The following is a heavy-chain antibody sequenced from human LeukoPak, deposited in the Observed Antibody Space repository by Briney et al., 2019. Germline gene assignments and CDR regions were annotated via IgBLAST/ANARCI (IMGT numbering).Heavy chain of an antibody. V-gene: IGHV3-33*01. CDR2: IWYDGRTK. D-gene: IGHD6-19*01. J-gene: IGHJ4*02. CDR1: GFIFSNYG. Sequence: GGSLRLSCEVSGFIFSNYGMHWVRQAPGKGLERVALIWYDGRTKFHADSVNGRFTLSRDNSANTLYLQMNSLRVEDTAVYYCAREWGRIAVAGGPGYWGQGALVTVSS. CDR3: AREWGRIAVAGGPGY.